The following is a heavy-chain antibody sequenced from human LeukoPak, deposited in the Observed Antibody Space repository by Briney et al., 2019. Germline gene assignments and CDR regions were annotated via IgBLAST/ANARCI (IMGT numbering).Heavy chain of an antibody. J-gene: IGHJ6*02. CDR1: GGTFSSYA. CDR3: ARGTWLVHESYYYYGMDV. CDR2: IIPIFGTA. V-gene: IGHV1-69*13. Sequence: ASVKVSCKASGGTFSSYAISWVRQAPGQGLEWMGGIIPIFGTANYAQKFQGRVTITADESTSTAYMELSSLRSEDTAVYYCARGTWLVHESYYYYGMDVWGQGTTVTVSS. D-gene: IGHD6-19*01.